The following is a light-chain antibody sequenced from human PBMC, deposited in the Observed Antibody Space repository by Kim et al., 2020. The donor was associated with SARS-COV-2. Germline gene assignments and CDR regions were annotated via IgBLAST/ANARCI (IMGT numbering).Light chain of an antibody. Sequence: LSPGERATLSCRASQSVNSNHLAWYQRKPGQAPRLLIYGASSRATGIPDRFSGSGSGTDFTLSINRLEPEDFAVYDCQQYGTSPETFGGGTKLEI. CDR3: QQYGTSPET. CDR2: GAS. CDR1: QSVNSNH. J-gene: IGKJ4*01. V-gene: IGKV3-20*01.